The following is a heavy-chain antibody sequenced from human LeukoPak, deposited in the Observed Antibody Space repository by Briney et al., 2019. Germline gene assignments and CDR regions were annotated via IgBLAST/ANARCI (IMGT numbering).Heavy chain of an antibody. CDR1: GGSISSYY. D-gene: IGHD6-13*01. CDR3: ARGHVGIAAATDNWFDP. CDR2: IYTSGST. Sequence: SETLSLTCTVSGGSISSYYWSWIRQPAGKGLEWIGRIYTSGSTNYNPSLKSRVTMSVDTSKNQFSLKLSSVTAADTAVYYCARGHVGIAAATDNWFDPWGQGTLVTVSS. J-gene: IGHJ5*02. V-gene: IGHV4-4*07.